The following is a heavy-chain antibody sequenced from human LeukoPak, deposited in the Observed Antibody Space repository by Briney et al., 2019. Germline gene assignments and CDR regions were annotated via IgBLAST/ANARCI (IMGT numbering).Heavy chain of an antibody. CDR1: GYTFTAYN. CDR2: INPASGGT. J-gene: IGHJ4*02. CDR3: AREVRGDYYFDY. Sequence: ASVKVSCKASGYTFTAYNIHWVRQAPGQGLEWMGWINPASGGTTYAQKFQGRVTMTRDTSISTAYVELNRLRSDDTAVYYCAREVRGDYYFDYWGQGALVTVSS. V-gene: IGHV1-2*02. D-gene: IGHD3-10*01.